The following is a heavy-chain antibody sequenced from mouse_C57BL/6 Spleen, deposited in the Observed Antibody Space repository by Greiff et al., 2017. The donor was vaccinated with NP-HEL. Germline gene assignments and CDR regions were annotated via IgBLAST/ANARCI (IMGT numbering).Heavy chain of an antibody. D-gene: IGHD2-4*01. Sequence: EVMLVESGGGLVKPGGSLKLSCAASGFTFSSYAMSWVRQTPEKRLEWVATISDGGSYTYYPDNVKGRFTISRDNAKNNLYLQMSHLKSEDTAMYYCARADDYAFAYWGQGTLVTVSA. CDR3: ARADDYAFAY. J-gene: IGHJ3*01. CDR1: GFTFSSYA. CDR2: ISDGGSYT. V-gene: IGHV5-4*03.